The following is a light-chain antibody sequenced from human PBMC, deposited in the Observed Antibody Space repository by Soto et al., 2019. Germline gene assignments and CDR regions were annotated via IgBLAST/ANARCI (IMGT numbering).Light chain of an antibody. Sequence: QSALTQSASVSGSPGQSITISCTGTSGDVGAFNYISWYQQHPGKAPKLLTYEVSYRPSGVSNRFSGSKSGNTASLTISGLQPEDEADYYCSSPTKNVAWVFGGGTKVTVL. CDR3: SSPTKNVAWV. J-gene: IGLJ3*02. CDR2: EVS. V-gene: IGLV2-14*01. CDR1: SGDVGAFNY.